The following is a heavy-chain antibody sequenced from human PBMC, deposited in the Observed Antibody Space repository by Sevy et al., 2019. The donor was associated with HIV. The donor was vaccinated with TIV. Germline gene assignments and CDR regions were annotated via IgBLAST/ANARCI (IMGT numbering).Heavy chain of an antibody. CDR3: ARYYDVWSGYPGLYYYYGMDV. CDR1: GYTFTSYD. D-gene: IGHD3-3*01. V-gene: IGHV1-8*01. CDR2: MNPNSGNT. Sequence: ASVKVSCKASGYTFTSYDINWVRQATGHGLEWMGWMNPNSGNTGYAQKFQGRVTMTRNTTISTAYMELSSLRSEETAVYYCARYYDVWSGYPGLYYYYGMDVWGQGTTVTVSS. J-gene: IGHJ6*02.